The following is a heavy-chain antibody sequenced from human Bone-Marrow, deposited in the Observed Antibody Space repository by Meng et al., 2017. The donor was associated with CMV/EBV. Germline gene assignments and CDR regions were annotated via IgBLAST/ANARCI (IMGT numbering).Heavy chain of an antibody. CDR2: ISSSSSYI. V-gene: IGHV3-21*01. J-gene: IGHJ4*02. D-gene: IGHD3-3*01. CDR3: ARDSDYDFWSGLAPNDY. Sequence: GESLKISCAASGFTFSSYAMSWVRQAPGKGLEWVSSISSSSSYIYYADSVKGRFTISRDNAKNSLYLQMNSLRAEDTAVYYCARDSDYDFWSGLAPNDYWGQGTLVTVSS. CDR1: GFTFSSYA.